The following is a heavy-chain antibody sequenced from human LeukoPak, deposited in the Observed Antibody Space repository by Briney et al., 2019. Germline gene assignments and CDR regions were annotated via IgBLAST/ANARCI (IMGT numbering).Heavy chain of an antibody. CDR3: AKEHEYYYGSGSYLLY. J-gene: IGHJ4*02. D-gene: IGHD3-10*01. CDR1: GFTFSSYG. V-gene: IGHV3-23*01. Sequence: GGSLRLSCAASGFTFSSYGMSWVRQAPGKGLEWVSAISGSGGSTYYADSVKGRLTISRDNSKNTLYLQMNSLRAEDTAVYYCAKEHEYYYGSGSYLLYWGQGTLVTVSS. CDR2: ISGSGGST.